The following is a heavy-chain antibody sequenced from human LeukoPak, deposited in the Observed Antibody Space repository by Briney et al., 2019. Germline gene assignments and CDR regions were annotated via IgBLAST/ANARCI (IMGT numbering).Heavy chain of an antibody. CDR3: AKDAGSVLLYLGWLLYLDY. J-gene: IGHJ4*02. V-gene: IGHV3-23*01. D-gene: IGHD3-9*01. Sequence: PGGSLRLSCAASGFTFSSYGMSWVRQAPGKGLEWVSAIGGGGGGKYYADSVKGRFTISRDNSKNTLYLQMNSLRAEDTAVYYCAKDAGSVLLYLGWLLYLDYWVRGAMVSVCS. CDR2: IGGGGGGK. CDR1: GFTFSSYG.